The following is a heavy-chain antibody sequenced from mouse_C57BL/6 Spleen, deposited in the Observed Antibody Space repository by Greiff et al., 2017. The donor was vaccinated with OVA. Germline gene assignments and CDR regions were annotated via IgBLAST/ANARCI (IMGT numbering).Heavy chain of an antibody. CDR1: GFNIKDYY. V-gene: IGHV14-2*01. CDR2: IDPEDGET. D-gene: IGHD2-2*01. Sequence: VQLQQSGAELVKPGASVKLSCTASGFNIKDYYMPWVKQRTEQGLEWIGRIDPEDGETKYAPKFQGKATITADTSSNTGYLQLSSLTSEDTAVYYGARYYGYDEGNYFDYWGQGTTLTVSS. CDR3: ARYYGYDEGNYFDY. J-gene: IGHJ2*01.